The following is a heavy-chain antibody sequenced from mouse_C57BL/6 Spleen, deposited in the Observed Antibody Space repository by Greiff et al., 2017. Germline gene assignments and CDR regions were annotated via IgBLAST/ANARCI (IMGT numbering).Heavy chain of an antibody. J-gene: IGHJ2*01. CDR1: GYTFTDYE. CDR2: IYPGSGNT. Sequence: QVQLQQSGAELVRPGASVTLSCKASGYTFTDYEMHWVKQRPGQGLEWIARIYPGSGNTYYNEKFKGKATLTAEKSSSTAYMQLSSLTSEDSAVYFCARSNDYVYFDYWGQGTTLTVSS. D-gene: IGHD1-1*02. CDR3: ARSNDYVYFDY. V-gene: IGHV1-76*01.